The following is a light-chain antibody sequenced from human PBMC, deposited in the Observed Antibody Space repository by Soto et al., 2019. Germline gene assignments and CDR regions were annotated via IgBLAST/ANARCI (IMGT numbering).Light chain of an antibody. J-gene: IGKJ4*01. CDR1: QGVSRY. Sequence: EIVLTQSPATLSLFPGERATLSCRASQGVSRYLAWYQQRPGQTPRLLIYGASTRATGIPARFSGSGSGTEFTLTINSLQSEDSAVYYCQRYNDWPLTFGGGTKVEIK. V-gene: IGKV3-15*01. CDR3: QRYNDWPLT. CDR2: GAS.